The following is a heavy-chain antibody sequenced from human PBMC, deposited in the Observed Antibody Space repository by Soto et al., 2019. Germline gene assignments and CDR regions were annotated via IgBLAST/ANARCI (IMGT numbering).Heavy chain of an antibody. Sequence: GGSLRLSCAASGFTFDDYTMYWVRQAPGKGLEWVSLISWDGGSTYYADSVKGRFTISRDNSKNSLYLQMNSLRTEDTALYYCAKDKGRDYYDSSGYYYYYYYGMDVWGQGTTVTVSS. V-gene: IGHV3-43*01. CDR2: ISWDGGST. D-gene: IGHD3-22*01. CDR3: AKDKGRDYYDSSGYYYYYYYGMDV. CDR1: GFTFDDYT. J-gene: IGHJ6*02.